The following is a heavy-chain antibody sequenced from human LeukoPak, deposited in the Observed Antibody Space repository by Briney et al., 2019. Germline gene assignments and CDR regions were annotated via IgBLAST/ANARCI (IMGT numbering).Heavy chain of an antibody. Sequence: GGSLRLSCAASGFTVSSYSMNWVRQAPGKGLEWVSYISSSSSTIYYADSVKGRFTISRDNAKNSLYLQMNSLRDEDTAVYYCAKAVSTTGQYYYYGMDVWGQGTTVTVSS. CDR2: ISSSSSTI. D-gene: IGHD2-15*01. CDR1: GFTVSSYS. CDR3: AKAVSTTGQYYYYGMDV. V-gene: IGHV3-48*02. J-gene: IGHJ6*02.